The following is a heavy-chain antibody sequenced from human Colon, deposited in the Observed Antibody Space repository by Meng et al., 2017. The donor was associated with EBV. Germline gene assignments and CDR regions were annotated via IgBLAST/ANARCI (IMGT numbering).Heavy chain of an antibody. Sequence: QVSLLQFGGEVKKPGASVGASCEASGYTFASYGISWLRQAPGQGLEWMGWFVNNVDTYSAQKFQGRVTMTTDTHTSTAFMELRSLRSDDTAVYYCARGTPGRSYSDYWGQGTLVTVSS. J-gene: IGHJ4*02. D-gene: IGHD3-10*01. CDR3: ARGTPGRSYSDY. CDR1: GYTFASYG. CDR2: FVNNVDT. V-gene: IGHV1-18*01.